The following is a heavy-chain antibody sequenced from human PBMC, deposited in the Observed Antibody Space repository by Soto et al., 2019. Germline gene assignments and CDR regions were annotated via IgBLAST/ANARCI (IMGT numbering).Heavy chain of an antibody. CDR3: ARIAPYYYDSSGYVY. CDR1: GGTFSSYA. J-gene: IGHJ4*02. V-gene: IGHV1-69*13. D-gene: IGHD3-22*01. CDR2: IIPIFGTA. Sequence: ASVKVSCKASGGTFSSYAISWVRQAPGQGLEWMGGIIPIFGTANYAQKFQGRVTITADESTSTAYMELSSLRSEDTAVYYCARIAPYYYDSSGYVYWGQGTLVTVSS.